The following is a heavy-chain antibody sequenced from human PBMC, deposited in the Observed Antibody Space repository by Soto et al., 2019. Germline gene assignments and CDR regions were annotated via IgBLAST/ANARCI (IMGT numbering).Heavy chain of an antibody. CDR3: AEDSIVLALDY. V-gene: IGHV3-23*01. D-gene: IGHD2-15*01. CDR1: GFTFSSYA. Sequence: GGSLRLSCAASGFTFSSYAMSWVRQAPGKGLEWVSAISGSGGITFYADSVKGRFTISRDNSMNTLYLQVNSLRAEDTAVYYCAEDSIVLALDYWGRGTLVTVSS. CDR2: ISGSGGIT. J-gene: IGHJ4*02.